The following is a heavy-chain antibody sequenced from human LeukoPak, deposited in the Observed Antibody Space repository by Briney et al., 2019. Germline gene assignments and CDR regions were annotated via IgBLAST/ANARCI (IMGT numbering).Heavy chain of an antibody. Sequence: ASVKVSCKASGYTFTSYDINWVRQATGQGLEWMGWMNPNSGNTGYAQKFQGRVTMTRNTSISTAYMELSSLRSEDTAVYYCATDLATYYYDSSGYWGQGTLVTVSS. CDR2: MNPNSGNT. CDR3: ATDLATYYYDSSGY. CDR1: GYTFTSYD. V-gene: IGHV1-8*01. D-gene: IGHD3-22*01. J-gene: IGHJ4*02.